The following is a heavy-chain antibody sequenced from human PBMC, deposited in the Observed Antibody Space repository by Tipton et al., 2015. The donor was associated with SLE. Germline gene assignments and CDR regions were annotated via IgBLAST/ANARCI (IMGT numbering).Heavy chain of an antibody. CDR1: GGSISSSNW. CDR3: ARGYCSGGSCSYWYFDL. CDR2: IYHSGST. Sequence: TLSLTCAVSGGSISSSNWWSWVRQPPGKGLEWIGEIYHSGSTNYNPSLKSRVTISVDTSKNQFSLKLSSVTAADTAVYYCARGYCSGGSCSYWYFDLWGRGPLGTVSS. V-gene: IGHV4-4*02. J-gene: IGHJ2*01. D-gene: IGHD2-15*01.